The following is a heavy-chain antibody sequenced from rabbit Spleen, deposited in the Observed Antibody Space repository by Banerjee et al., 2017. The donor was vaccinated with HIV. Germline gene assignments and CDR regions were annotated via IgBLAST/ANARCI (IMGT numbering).Heavy chain of an antibody. J-gene: IGHJ4*01. CDR2: IYAAKGST. CDR1: GFDFTNYY. CDR3: ARFYAGYGDFGYAAM. Sequence: QDQLTETGGGLVQPGGSLTLSCKASGFDFTNYYISWVRQAPWKGLEWIGIIYAAKGSTDYASWVNGRFTISKTSSTTVTLQMTSLTAADTATYFCARFYAGYGDFGYAAMWGPGTLVTVS. V-gene: IGHV1S45*01. D-gene: IGHD7-1*01.